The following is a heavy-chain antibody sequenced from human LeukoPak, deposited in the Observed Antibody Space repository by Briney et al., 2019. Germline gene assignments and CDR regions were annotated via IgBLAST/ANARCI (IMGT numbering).Heavy chain of an antibody. Sequence: KPSETLSLTCAVYGGSFSGYYWSWIRQPSGKGLEWIGEINHSGSTNYNPSLKSRVTISVDTSKNQFSLKLSSVTAADTAVYYCARGRVQLWLNYWGQGTLVTVSS. CDR2: INHSGST. CDR1: GGSFSGYY. CDR3: ARGRVQLWLNY. D-gene: IGHD5-18*01. J-gene: IGHJ4*02. V-gene: IGHV4-34*01.